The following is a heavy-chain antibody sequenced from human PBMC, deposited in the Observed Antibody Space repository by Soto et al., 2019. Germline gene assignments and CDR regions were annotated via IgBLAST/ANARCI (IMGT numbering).Heavy chain of an antibody. CDR3: ARGHRRSITIFGGVTTDLYYYYGMDV. CDR1: GGTFSSYA. J-gene: IGHJ6*02. Sequence: ASVKVSCKASGGTFSSYAISWVRQAPGQGLEWMGGIIPIFGTANYAQKFQGRVTITADESTSTAYMELSSLRSEDTAVYYCARGHRRSITIFGGVTTDLYYYYGMDVWGQGTTVTVSS. D-gene: IGHD3-3*01. V-gene: IGHV1-69*13. CDR2: IIPIFGTA.